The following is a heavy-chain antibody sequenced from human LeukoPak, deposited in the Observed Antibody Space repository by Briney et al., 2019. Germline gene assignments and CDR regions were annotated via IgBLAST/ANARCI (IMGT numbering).Heavy chain of an antibody. CDR2: ISGSGGST. CDR1: GVTVSSNH. D-gene: IGHD2-8*01. Sequence: GGSASLSCAVSGVTVSSNHMSWVRQAPGKGLEWVSAISGSGGSTYYADSVKGRFTISRDNSKNTLYLQMNSLRAEDTAVYYCAKACTIPAEYFQQSGQRTIVSVSS. V-gene: IGHV3-23*01. CDR3: AKACTIPAEYFQQ. J-gene: IGHJ1*01.